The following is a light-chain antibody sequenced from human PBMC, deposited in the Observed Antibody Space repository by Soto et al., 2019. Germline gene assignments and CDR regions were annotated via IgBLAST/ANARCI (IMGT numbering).Light chain of an antibody. CDR1: QSISSW. CDR2: KAS. Sequence: DIQMTQSPSTLPASVGDRVTITCRASQSISSWLAWYQQKPGKAPKLLIYKASSLESGVPSRFSGSGSGTEFTLTISSLQPDDFATYYCQQYNSYSPAYTFGQGTKLEIK. J-gene: IGKJ2*01. CDR3: QQYNSYSPAYT. V-gene: IGKV1-5*03.